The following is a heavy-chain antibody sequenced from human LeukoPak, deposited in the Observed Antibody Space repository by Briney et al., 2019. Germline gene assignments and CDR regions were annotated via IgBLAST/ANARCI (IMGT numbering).Heavy chain of an antibody. CDR1: GGSISSGSYY. D-gene: IGHD5-24*01. CDR2: IYTSGST. J-gene: IGHJ3*02. V-gene: IGHV4-61*02. Sequence: SETLSLTCTVSGGSISSGSYYWSWIRQPAGKGLEWIGRIYTSGSTNYNPSLKSRVTISVDTSKNQFSLKLSSVTAADTAVYYCATADARWLQSLAFDIWGQGTMVTVSS. CDR3: ATADARWLQSLAFDI.